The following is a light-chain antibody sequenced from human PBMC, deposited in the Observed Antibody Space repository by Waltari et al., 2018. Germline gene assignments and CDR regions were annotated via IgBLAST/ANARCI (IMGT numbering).Light chain of an antibody. CDR2: DVS. V-gene: IGLV2-14*01. CDR1: SSTVGDYNY. Sequence: QSALTQPASVSGSPGQSATISCTGTSSTVGDYNYVSWYQQTPGKAPKLMIYDVSKRPSGVPNRFSGSKSGNTASLTISGLQAEDEADYYCSSYTSSSTVVFGGGTKLTVL. J-gene: IGLJ2*01. CDR3: SSYTSSSTVV.